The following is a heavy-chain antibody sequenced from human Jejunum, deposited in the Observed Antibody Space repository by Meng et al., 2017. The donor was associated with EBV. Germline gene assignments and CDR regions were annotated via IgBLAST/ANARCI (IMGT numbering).Heavy chain of an antibody. Sequence: QLQDAGPGLVQPSETLSLTCTVSGGSVNSGNVYWSWIRQPPGKGLEWIGYIYYSGSTNYIPSLKSRVTISLDTSKNQFSLKLSSVTAADTAVYYCAGLRYSGYDRAFDYWGQGALVTVSS. V-gene: IGHV4-61*01. J-gene: IGHJ4*02. CDR3: AGLRYSGYDRAFDY. CDR1: GGSVNSGNVY. D-gene: IGHD5-12*01. CDR2: IYYSGST.